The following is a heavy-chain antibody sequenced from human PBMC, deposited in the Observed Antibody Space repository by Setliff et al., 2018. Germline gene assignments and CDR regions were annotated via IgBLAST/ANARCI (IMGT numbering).Heavy chain of an antibody. V-gene: IGHV4-4*07. J-gene: IGHJ6*03. CDR3: AREQWLDPPGYYYMDV. Sequence: PSETLSLTCTVSGGSISRYYWSSIPQPAGKGLEWIAHIYIGGSANYNPSLKTRVTMSRDTSKNQFSLKLNAVTAADMAVYYCAREQWLDPPGYYYMDVWAKGTTVTVSS. CDR1: GGSISRYY. CDR2: IYIGGSA. D-gene: IGHD6-19*01.